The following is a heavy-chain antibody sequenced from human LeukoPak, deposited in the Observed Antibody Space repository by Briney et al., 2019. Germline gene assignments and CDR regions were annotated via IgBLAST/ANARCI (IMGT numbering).Heavy chain of an antibody. Sequence: PGGSLRLSCAASGFTFSSYGMSWVRQAPGKGLEWVSSISGSGGTTCYADSVKGRFTISRDNSKNTLYLQMNSLRADDTAVYSCAKDPPTVMANAFHIWGQGTMVTVS. CDR2: ISGSGGTT. CDR1: GFTFSSYG. CDR3: AKDPPTVMANAFHI. J-gene: IGHJ3*02. V-gene: IGHV3-23*01. D-gene: IGHD5-18*01.